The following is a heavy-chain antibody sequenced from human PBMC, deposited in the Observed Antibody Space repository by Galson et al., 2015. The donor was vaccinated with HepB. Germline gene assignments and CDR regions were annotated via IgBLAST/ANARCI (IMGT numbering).Heavy chain of an antibody. Sequence: SVKVSCKASGGTFSSYAISWVRQAPGQGLEWMGGIIPIFGTANYAQKFQGRVTITADEPTSTAYMELSSLRSEDTAVYYCASSFSGDYYYYYMDVWGKGTTVTVSS. J-gene: IGHJ6*03. CDR1: GGTFSSYA. V-gene: IGHV1-69*13. CDR3: ASSFSGDYYYYYMDV. CDR2: IIPIFGTA. D-gene: IGHD3-10*01.